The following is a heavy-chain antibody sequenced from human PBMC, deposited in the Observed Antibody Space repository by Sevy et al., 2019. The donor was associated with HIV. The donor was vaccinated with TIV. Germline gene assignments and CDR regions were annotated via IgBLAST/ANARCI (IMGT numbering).Heavy chain of an antibody. J-gene: IGHJ4*02. CDR2: ISGSGRIT. D-gene: IGHD2-15*01. CDR3: AKDWGYCSGGTCYFYGFDY. Sequence: GGSLRLSCVASGFTFSTYAMSWVRQAPGKGLEWVSSISGSGRITYYADSVKGRFTISRDNSKNTLYLQMNSLRVEDPAVYYCAKDWGYCSGGTCYFYGFDYRGQGTLVTVSS. CDR1: GFTFSTYA. V-gene: IGHV3-23*01.